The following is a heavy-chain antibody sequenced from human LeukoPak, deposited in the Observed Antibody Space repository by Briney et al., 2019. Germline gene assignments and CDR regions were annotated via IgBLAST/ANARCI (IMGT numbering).Heavy chain of an antibody. CDR2: INHSGST. V-gene: IGHV4-34*01. D-gene: IGHD2/OR15-2a*01. Sequence: SETLSLACAVYGGSFSGYYWSWIRQPPGKGLEWIGEINHSGSTNYNPSLKSRVTISVDTSKNQFSLKLSSVTAADTAVYYCARGGLSGYYWGQGTLVTVSS. CDR3: ARGGLSGYY. J-gene: IGHJ4*02. CDR1: GGSFSGYY.